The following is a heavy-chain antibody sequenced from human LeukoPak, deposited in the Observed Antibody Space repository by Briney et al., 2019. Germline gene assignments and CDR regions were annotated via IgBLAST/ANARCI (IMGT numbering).Heavy chain of an antibody. CDR2: IYYSGST. CDR1: GGSISSYY. Sequence: PSETLSLTCTVSGGSISSYYWSWIRQPPGKGLEWIGYIYYSGSTNYNPSLKSRATISVDTSKNQFSLKLSSVTAADTAVYYCARVRSSSWYGWFDPWGQGTLVTVSS. V-gene: IGHV4-59*01. CDR3: ARVRSSSWYGWFDP. D-gene: IGHD6-13*01. J-gene: IGHJ5*02.